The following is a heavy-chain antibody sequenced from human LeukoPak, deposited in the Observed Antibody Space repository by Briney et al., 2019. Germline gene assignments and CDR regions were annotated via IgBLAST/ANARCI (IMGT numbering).Heavy chain of an antibody. D-gene: IGHD4-11*01. Sequence: SVKVSCKASGRTFSSYAISWVRQAPGQGLEWMGRIIPILGIANYAQKFQGRVTIAADKSTSTAYMELSSLRSEDTAVYYCARDQSTVTGPVYDYWGQGTLVTVSS. CDR3: ARDQSTVTGPVYDY. CDR2: IIPILGIA. V-gene: IGHV1-69*04. J-gene: IGHJ4*02. CDR1: GRTFSSYA.